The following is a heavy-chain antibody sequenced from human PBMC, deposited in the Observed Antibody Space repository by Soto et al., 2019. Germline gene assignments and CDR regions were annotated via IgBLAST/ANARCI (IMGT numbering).Heavy chain of an antibody. CDR3: AKSPFNSYYYDSSGYYDY. D-gene: IGHD3-22*01. CDR2: ISGSGGST. V-gene: IGHV3-23*01. CDR1: GFTFSSYA. J-gene: IGHJ4*02. Sequence: PGGSLRLSCAASGFTFSSYAMSWVRQAPGKGLEWVSAISGSGGSTYYADSVKGRFTISRDNSKNTLYLQMNSLRAEDTAVYYCAKSPFNSYYYDSSGYYDYWGQGTLVTVS.